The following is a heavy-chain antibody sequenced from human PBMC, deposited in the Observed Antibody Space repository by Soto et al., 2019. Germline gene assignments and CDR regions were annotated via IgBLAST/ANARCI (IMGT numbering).Heavy chain of an antibody. Sequence: EVQLVESGGGLVQPGGSLTLSCAASGFTFSSYWMHWVRQGPGKGLVWVSRIKRDGSGTIYADSAEGRLTVSRDNAKNTLFLRMRRLNVEDTAVWCGVRGDGVQYDGNGYVGRQWGQGTLVTVSS. D-gene: IGHD3-22*01. CDR2: IKRDGSGT. CDR1: GFTFSSYW. V-gene: IGHV3-74*01. J-gene: IGHJ4*02. CDR3: VRGDGVQYDGNGYVGRQ.